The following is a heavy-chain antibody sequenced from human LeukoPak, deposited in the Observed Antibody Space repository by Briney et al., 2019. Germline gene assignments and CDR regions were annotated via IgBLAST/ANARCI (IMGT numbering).Heavy chain of an antibody. D-gene: IGHD2-8*01. CDR2: FDPEDGET. CDR1: GYTLTELS. CDR3: ARVLGYCTNGVCYVFDY. Sequence: ASVKVSCKVSGYTLTELSMHWVRQAPGKGLEWMGGFDPEDGETIYAQKFQGRVTMTRNTSISTAYMELSSLRSEDTAVYYCARVLGYCTNGVCYVFDYWGQGTLVTVSS. J-gene: IGHJ4*02. V-gene: IGHV1-24*01.